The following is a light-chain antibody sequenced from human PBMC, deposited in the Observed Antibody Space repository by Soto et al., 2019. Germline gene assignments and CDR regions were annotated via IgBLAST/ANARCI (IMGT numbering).Light chain of an antibody. Sequence: DIVLTQFPGTLSLSPGERATLSCRASQSVSSSFLAWYQQKPGQAPRLLIYGASSRATGIPDRFSGSGSGTDFTLTISRLEPEDFAVYYCQQYGSSQWTFGQGSKVEIK. CDR1: QSVSSSF. CDR3: QQYGSSQWT. CDR2: GAS. J-gene: IGKJ1*01. V-gene: IGKV3-20*01.